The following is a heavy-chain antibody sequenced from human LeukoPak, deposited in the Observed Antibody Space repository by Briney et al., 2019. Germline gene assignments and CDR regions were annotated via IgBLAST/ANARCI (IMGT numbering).Heavy chain of an antibody. CDR2: INPNSGGT. Sequence: ASVKVSCKASGYTFTGYYMHWVRQAPGQGLEWMGWINPNSGGTNYAQKFQGRVTMTRDTSISTAYMELSRLRSDDTAVYYCARYSDDILTGNYAFDIWGQGTMVTVSS. CDR3: ARYSDDILTGNYAFDI. J-gene: IGHJ3*02. D-gene: IGHD3-9*01. CDR1: GYTFTGYY. V-gene: IGHV1-2*02.